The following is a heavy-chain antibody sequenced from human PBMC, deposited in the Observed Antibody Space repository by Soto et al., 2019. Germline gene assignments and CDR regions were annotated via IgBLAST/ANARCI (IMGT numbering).Heavy chain of an antibody. Sequence: GSLRLSCSTSGFTFSSYAMHWVRQSPGKGLEYISGVRGNGDPPFYADSVKGRFTISRDNSKNTVYLQMSSLSADDAAVYYCVKSRGGNNFDFFDWGQGTLVTVSS. D-gene: IGHD2-15*01. CDR1: GFTFSSYA. V-gene: IGHV3-64D*06. CDR3: VKSRGGNNFDFFD. CDR2: VRGNGDPP. J-gene: IGHJ4*02.